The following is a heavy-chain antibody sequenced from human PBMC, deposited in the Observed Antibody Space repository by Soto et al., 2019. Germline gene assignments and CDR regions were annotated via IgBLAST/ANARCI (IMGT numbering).Heavy chain of an antibody. CDR1: GGSVSSGSYY. CDR2: IYYSGST. D-gene: IGHD6-13*01. Sequence: QVQLQESGPGLVKPSETLSLTCTVSGGSVSSGSYYWSWIRQPPGKGLEWIGYIYYSGSTSYNPSLKSRVTILVDTSKNQFSLTLTSVTAADTAVYYCARVPAAESPDYWGQGTLVTVSS. CDR3: ARVPAAESPDY. V-gene: IGHV4-61*01. J-gene: IGHJ4*02.